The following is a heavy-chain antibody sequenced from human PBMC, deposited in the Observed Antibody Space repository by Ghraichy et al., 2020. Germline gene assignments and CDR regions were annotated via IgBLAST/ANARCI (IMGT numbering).Heavy chain of an antibody. CDR1: GFTFGDYA. CDR2: IRSNSYSGAP. V-gene: IGHV3-49*04. D-gene: IGHD3-10*01. CDR3: TRAYYYDSRIYYSDAFDV. J-gene: IGHJ3*01. Sequence: GGSLRLSCTASGFTFGDYAMTWVRQAPGKGLEWVSFIRSNSYSGAPEYAASVKGRFAISRDDSKSIAYLQMNSLKTEDTAVYYCTRAYYYDSRIYYSDAFDVWGQGTMVTVSS.